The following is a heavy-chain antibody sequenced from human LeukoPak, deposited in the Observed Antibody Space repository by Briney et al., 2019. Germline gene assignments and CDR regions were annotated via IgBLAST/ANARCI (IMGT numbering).Heavy chain of an antibody. CDR3: ARDGRQHFDWLPLDV. Sequence: PGGSLRLSCAASGFTFSDYWMHWVRQAPGKGLVWVGRISNDGRNMEYADSVKGRFTIYRDNAENTLDLQMHRLRVEDTAVYYCARDGRQHFDWLPLDVWGKGTTVIVSS. CDR2: ISNDGRNM. V-gene: IGHV3-74*01. D-gene: IGHD3-9*01. CDR1: GFTFSDYW. J-gene: IGHJ6*04.